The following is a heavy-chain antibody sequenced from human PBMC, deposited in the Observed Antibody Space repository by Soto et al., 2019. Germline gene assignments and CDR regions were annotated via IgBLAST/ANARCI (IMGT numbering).Heavy chain of an antibody. CDR1: DSSILSGGYY. CDR2: IYYSGST. D-gene: IGHD4-17*01. V-gene: IGHV4-31*03. CDR3: ARAGNMETDLHGEGMDV. Sequence: SEALSLTCTVSDSSILSGGYYWSLIRQDPGKGLEWIGYIYYSGSTYYNPSLKSRVTISVDTSKNQFSLKLSSVTAADTAVYYCARAGNMETDLHGEGMDVWGQGTTVTVS. J-gene: IGHJ6*02.